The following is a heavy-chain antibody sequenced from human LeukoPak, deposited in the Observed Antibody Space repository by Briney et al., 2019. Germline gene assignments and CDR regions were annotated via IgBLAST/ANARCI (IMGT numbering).Heavy chain of an antibody. J-gene: IGHJ5*02. CDR1: GGSFSGYY. D-gene: IGHD6-6*01. CDR2: INHSGST. CDR3: ARKSIAARLGWFDP. Sequence: SETLSLTCAVYGGSFSGYYWSWIRQPPGEGLEWIGEINHSGSTNYNPSLKSRVTISVDTSKNQFSLKLSSVTAADTAVYYCARKSIAARLGWFDPWGQGTLVTVSS. V-gene: IGHV4-34*01.